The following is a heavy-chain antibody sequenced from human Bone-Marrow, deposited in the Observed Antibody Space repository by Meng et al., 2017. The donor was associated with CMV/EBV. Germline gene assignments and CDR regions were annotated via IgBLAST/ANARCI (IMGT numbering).Heavy chain of an antibody. J-gene: IGHJ6*02. CDR1: GFTFSSHW. Sequence: GESLKISCAASGFTFSSHWMHWVRQAPGEGLVWVSRINSDGSFATYADSVGGRFTVSRDNAKNTLYLQMSSLRAEDTAVYYCARKLTPYYYGLDVWGQGTTVTVSS. CDR2: INSDGSFA. CDR3: ARKLTPYYYGLDV. D-gene: IGHD3-9*01. V-gene: IGHV3-74*01.